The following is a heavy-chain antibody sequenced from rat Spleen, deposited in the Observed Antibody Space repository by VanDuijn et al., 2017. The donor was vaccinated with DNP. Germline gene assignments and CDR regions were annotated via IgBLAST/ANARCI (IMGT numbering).Heavy chain of an antibody. Sequence: EVQLVESGGDLVQPGRSLKLSCVASKFTFSNYDIAWVRQAPTKGLEWVASVTSSGGSTYYPDSVKGRFIISRDNARNTLYLQMNSLRSEDTATYYCARGSGTYYWYFDFWGPGTMVTVSS. CDR1: KFTFSNYD. J-gene: IGHJ1*01. CDR3: ARGSGTYYWYFDF. D-gene: IGHD5-1*01. CDR2: VTSSGGST. V-gene: IGHV5S13*01.